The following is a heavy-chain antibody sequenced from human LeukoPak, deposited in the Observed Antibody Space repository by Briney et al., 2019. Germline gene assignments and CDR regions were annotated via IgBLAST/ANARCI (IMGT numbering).Heavy chain of an antibody. J-gene: IGHJ3*02. D-gene: IGHD1-1*01. CDR3: TRERWNDAFDI. V-gene: IGHV3-49*04. CDR1: GFTFGDYA. Sequence: GGSLRLSCTASGFTFGDYAMSWVRQAPGKGLEWVGFIRSRAYGGTTEYAASVKGRFTISRDDSKSIAYPQMNSLKTEDTAVYYCTRERWNDAFDIWGQGTMVTVSS. CDR2: IRSRAYGGTT.